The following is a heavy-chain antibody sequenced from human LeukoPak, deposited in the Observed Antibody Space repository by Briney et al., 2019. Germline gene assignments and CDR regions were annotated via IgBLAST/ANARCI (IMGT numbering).Heavy chain of an antibody. CDR3: ARVLGLAPFDY. D-gene: IGHD3-16*01. CDR2: INPASGAS. Sequence: ASVKVSCKASGYSFTGYYVQWVRQAPGQGLEWVAWINPASGASHYAQKFQGRVTMTRDTSISTAYMGLSRLRSDDTAVYYCARVLGLAPFDYWGQGTLVTVSS. CDR1: GYSFTGYY. J-gene: IGHJ4*02. V-gene: IGHV1-2*02.